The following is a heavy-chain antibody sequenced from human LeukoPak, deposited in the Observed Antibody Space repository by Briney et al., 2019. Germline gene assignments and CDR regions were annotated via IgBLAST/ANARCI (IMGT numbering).Heavy chain of an antibody. V-gene: IGHV3-48*03. CDR3: ARLGRDRDYYYGMDV. J-gene: IGHJ6*02. D-gene: IGHD1-14*01. CDR1: GFTFSSYE. CDR2: ISSSGSTI. Sequence: GGSLRLSCAASGFTFSSYEMNWVRQAPGKGLEWVSYISSSGSTIYYADSVKGRFTISRDNAENSLYLQMNSLRAEDTAVYYCARLGRDRDYYYGMDVWGQGTTVTVSS.